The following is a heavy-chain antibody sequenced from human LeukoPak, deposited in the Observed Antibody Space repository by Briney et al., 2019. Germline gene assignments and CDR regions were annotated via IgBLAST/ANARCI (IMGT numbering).Heavy chain of an antibody. Sequence: SETLSLTCAVYGGSFSGYYWSWIRQPPGKGLEWIGEINHSGSTNYNPSLKSRVTISVDMSKNQFSLKLSSVTAADTAVYYCARGLVVPAAILIGWFDPWGQGTLVTVSS. CDR3: ARGLVVPAAILIGWFDP. CDR2: INHSGST. J-gene: IGHJ5*02. CDR1: GGSFSGYY. D-gene: IGHD2-2*01. V-gene: IGHV4-34*01.